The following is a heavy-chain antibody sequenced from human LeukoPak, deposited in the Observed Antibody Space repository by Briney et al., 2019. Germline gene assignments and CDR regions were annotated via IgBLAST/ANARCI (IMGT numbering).Heavy chain of an antibody. J-gene: IGHJ6*03. CDR2: ISSSSSFI. CDR3: ARDSGYMDV. V-gene: IGHV3-21*01. Sequence: GGSLRLSCAASGFTFTSYSMNWVRQAPGKGLEWVSSISSSSSFIYYTDSVRGRFTISRGNAKNSLYLQMNSLRAEDTAVYYCARDSGYMDVWGKGTTVTISS. CDR1: GFTFTSYS. D-gene: IGHD1-26*01.